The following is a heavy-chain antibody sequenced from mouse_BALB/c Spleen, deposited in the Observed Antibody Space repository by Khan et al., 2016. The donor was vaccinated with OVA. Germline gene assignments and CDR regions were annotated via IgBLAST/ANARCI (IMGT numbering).Heavy chain of an antibody. J-gene: IGHJ3*01. CDR3: ASHLTGSFAY. CDR2: MSSGGDHT. D-gene: IGHD4-1*01. CDR1: GFTFSSYS. V-gene: IGHV5-6*01. Sequence: EVQLQESGGDLVKPGGSLKLSCAASGFTFSSYSMSWVRQIPDKRLEWVATMSSGGDHTYYPDSVKGRFTISRDNAKNTLYLQMSSLKSEDTAMYYCASHLTGSFAYWGQGTLVTVSA.